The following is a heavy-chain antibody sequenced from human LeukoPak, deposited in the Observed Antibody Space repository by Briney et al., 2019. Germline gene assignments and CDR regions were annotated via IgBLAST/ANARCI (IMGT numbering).Heavy chain of an antibody. Sequence: PGGSLRLSCAAFGFTFSSYGMHWVRQAPGKGLEWVAVISYDGSNKYYADSVKGRFTISRDNSKNTLYLQMNSLRAEDTAVYYCANLPATVVTPYAFDIWGQGTMVTVSS. CDR3: ANLPATVVTPYAFDI. J-gene: IGHJ3*02. D-gene: IGHD4-23*01. CDR2: ISYDGSNK. V-gene: IGHV3-30*18. CDR1: GFTFSSYG.